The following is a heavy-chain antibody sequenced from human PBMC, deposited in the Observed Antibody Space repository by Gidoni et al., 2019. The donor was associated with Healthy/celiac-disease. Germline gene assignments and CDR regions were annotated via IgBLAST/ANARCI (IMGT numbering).Heavy chain of an antibody. Sequence: QVQLVESGGGVVQPGRSLRLSCAASGFTFSSYAMHWVRQAPGKGLEWVAVISYDGSNKYYADSVKGRFTISRDNSKNTLYLQMNSLRAEDTAVYYCARDIVVVPAAMWGYFDYWGQGTLVTVSS. CDR1: GFTFSSYA. CDR2: ISYDGSNK. CDR3: ARDIVVVPAAMWGYFDY. V-gene: IGHV3-30-3*01. J-gene: IGHJ4*02. D-gene: IGHD2-2*01.